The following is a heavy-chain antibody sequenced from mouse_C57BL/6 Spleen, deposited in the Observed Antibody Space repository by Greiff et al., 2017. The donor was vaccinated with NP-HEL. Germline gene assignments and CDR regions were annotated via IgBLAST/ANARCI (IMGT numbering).Heavy chain of an antibody. CDR3: AREGTTVSFDY. CDR2: ISSGGSYT. V-gene: IGHV5-6*01. D-gene: IGHD1-1*01. Sequence: EVQGVESGGDLVKPGGSLKLSCAASGFTFSSYGMSWVRQTPDKRLEWVATISSGGSYTYYPDSVKGRFTISRDNAKNTLYLQMSSLKSEDTAMYYCAREGTTVSFDYWGQGTTLTVSS. CDR1: GFTFSSYG. J-gene: IGHJ2*01.